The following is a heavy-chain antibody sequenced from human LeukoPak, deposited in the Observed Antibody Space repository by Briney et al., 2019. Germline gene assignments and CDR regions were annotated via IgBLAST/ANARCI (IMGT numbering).Heavy chain of an antibody. D-gene: IGHD3-10*01. CDR3: ARDRSYYGSGSL. CDR1: GYTFTSYG. CDR2: ISAYNGNT. Sequence: ASVKVSCKASGYTFTSYGISWVRQAPGQGLEWMGWISAYNGNTNYAQKLQGRVTMTTDTSTSTAYMELRSLRTDDTAVYYCARDRSYYGSGSLWGQGTLVTVSS. V-gene: IGHV1-18*04. J-gene: IGHJ4*02.